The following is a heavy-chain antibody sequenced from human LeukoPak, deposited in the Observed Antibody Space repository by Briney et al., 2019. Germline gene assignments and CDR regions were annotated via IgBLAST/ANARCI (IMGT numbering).Heavy chain of an antibody. V-gene: IGHV1-2*02. J-gene: IGHJ4*02. CDR2: INPNSGGT. CDR3: ARVRGLRFLEWFY. Sequence: ASVKVSCKASGYTFIGYYMHWVRQAPGQGLEWMGWINPNSGGTNYAQKFQGRVTMTRDTSISTAYMELSRLRSDDTAVYYCARVRGLRFLEWFYWGQGTLVTVSS. D-gene: IGHD3-3*01. CDR1: GYTFIGYY.